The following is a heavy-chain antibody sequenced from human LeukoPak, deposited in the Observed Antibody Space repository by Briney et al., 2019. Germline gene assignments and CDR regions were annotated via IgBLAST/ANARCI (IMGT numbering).Heavy chain of an antibody. V-gene: IGHV1-18*01. D-gene: IGHD5-18*01. J-gene: IGHJ4*02. CDR1: GYTFTSYG. CDR2: ISAYNGNT. Sequence: ASVKVSCKASGYTFTSYGISWVRQAPGQGLEWMGWISAYNGNTNYAQKLQGRVTMTTDTSTSTAYMELRSLRSDDTAVYYCAKSQWLLSNLNYWGQGTLVTVSS. CDR3: AKSQWLLSNLNY.